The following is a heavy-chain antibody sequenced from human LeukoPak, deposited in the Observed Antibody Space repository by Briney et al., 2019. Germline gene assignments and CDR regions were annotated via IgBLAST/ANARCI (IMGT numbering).Heavy chain of an antibody. CDR1: GFTFSGAW. Sequence: TGGSLRLSCTASGFTFSGAWMTWVRQAPGKGLEWVANIREDGTEKNYVDSVKGRSTISRDNAKNSLFLQMSNLRDDDTAIYYCARHVGISFWGQGTLVTVSS. D-gene: IGHD7-27*01. CDR2: IREDGTEK. V-gene: IGHV3-7*01. CDR3: ARHVGISF. J-gene: IGHJ4*02.